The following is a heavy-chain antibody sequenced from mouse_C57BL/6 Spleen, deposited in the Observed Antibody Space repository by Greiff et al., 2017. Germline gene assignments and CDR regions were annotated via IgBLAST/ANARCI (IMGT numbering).Heavy chain of an antibody. CDR3: AQRDGMGYFDY. CDR1: GYAFSSSW. CDR2: IYPGDGDT. D-gene: IGHD2-3*01. Sequence: QVQLKQSGPELVKPGASVKISCKASGYAFSSSWMNWVKQRPGKGLDWIGRIYPGDGDTNYNGKFKGKATLTADKSSSTAYMQLSSLTSEDSAVYFCAQRDGMGYFDYWGQGTTLTVSS. V-gene: IGHV1-82*01. J-gene: IGHJ2*01.